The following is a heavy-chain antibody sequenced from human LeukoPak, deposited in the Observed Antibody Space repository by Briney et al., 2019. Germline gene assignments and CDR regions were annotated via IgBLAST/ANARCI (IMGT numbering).Heavy chain of an antibody. V-gene: IGHV3-23*01. D-gene: IGHD6-13*01. Sequence: QSGGSLRLSCAASGFTFSSSAMSWVRQAPGKGLDWVASISGNGISTYYADSVKGRFTISRDNSQNTLYLQMNSLSAEDTAVYYCARGHRSSTWPFDYWGQGTLVTVSS. CDR3: ARGHRSSTWPFDY. CDR1: GFTFSSSA. J-gene: IGHJ4*02. CDR2: ISGNGIST.